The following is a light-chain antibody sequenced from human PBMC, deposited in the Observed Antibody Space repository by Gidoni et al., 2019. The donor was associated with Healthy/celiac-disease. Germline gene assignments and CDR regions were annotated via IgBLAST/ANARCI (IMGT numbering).Light chain of an antibody. V-gene: IGLV3-1*01. CDR1: KLGDKY. J-gene: IGLJ1*01. CDR3: QAWDSSTFYV. Sequence: EVPQPPSVSVSPGQTASITCSGDKLGDKYACWYQQKPGQSPVLVIYQDSKRPSGIPERFSGSNSGNTATLTISGTQAMDEADYYCQAWDSSTFYVFGTGTKVTVL. CDR2: QDS.